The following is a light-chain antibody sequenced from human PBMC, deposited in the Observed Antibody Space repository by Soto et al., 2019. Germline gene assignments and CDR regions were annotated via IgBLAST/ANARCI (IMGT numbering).Light chain of an antibody. CDR3: SSYAGSNNLL. V-gene: IGLV2-8*01. J-gene: IGLJ2*01. CDR1: SSDVGGYKF. Sequence: QSALPQPPSASGSPGQSVTISCTGTSSDVGGYKFVSWYQQHPGKAPKLIIYEVDKRPSGVPDRFSGSRSGNTASLAVSGLQAEDEADYYCSSYAGSNNLLFGGGTKVTVL. CDR2: EVD.